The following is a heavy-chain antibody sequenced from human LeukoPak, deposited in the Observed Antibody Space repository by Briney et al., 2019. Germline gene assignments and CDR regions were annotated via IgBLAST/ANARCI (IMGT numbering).Heavy chain of an antibody. CDR2: IYYSGST. J-gene: IGHJ4*02. V-gene: IGHV4-39*07. CDR3: ARAIAAGNPRGFDY. Sequence: SETLSLTCTVSGGSISSSSYYWGWIRQPPGKGLEWIGSIYYSGSTYYNPSLKSRVTISVDTSKNQFSLKLSSVTAADTAVYYCARAIAAGNPRGFDYWGQGTLVTVSS. D-gene: IGHD6-13*01. CDR1: GGSISSSSYY.